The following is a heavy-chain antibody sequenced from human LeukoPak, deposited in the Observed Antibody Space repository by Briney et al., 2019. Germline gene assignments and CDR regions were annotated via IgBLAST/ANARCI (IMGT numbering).Heavy chain of an antibody. D-gene: IGHD4-23*01. CDR1: GGTFSSYA. Sequence: SVKVSCKASGGTFSSYAISWVRQAPGQGLEWMGGIIPIFGTANYAQKFRGRVTITADESTSTAYMELSSLRSEDTAVYYCARQERWYGGNPYYYYGMDVWGQGTTVTVSS. CDR2: IIPIFGTA. CDR3: ARQERWYGGNPYYYYGMDV. J-gene: IGHJ6*02. V-gene: IGHV1-69*13.